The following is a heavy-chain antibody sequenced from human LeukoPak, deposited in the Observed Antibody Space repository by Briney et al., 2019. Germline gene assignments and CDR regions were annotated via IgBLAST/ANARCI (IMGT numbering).Heavy chain of an antibody. D-gene: IGHD6-13*01. J-gene: IGHJ4*02. CDR2: INPNSGGT. Sequence: ASVKVSCKASGYTFTDYYIHWVRQAPGQGLEWVGWINPNSGGTNYAQKFEGRVTMTRDTSITTGYMELSSLTSDDTAVYYCARAHSSLRLYHFDYWGRGTLVTVSS. CDR1: GYTFTDYY. CDR3: ARAHSSLRLYHFDY. V-gene: IGHV1-2*02.